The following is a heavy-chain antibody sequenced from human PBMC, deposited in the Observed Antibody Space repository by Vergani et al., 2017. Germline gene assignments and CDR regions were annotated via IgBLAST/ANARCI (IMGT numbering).Heavy chain of an antibody. J-gene: IGHJ3*02. CDR1: GFTVSSNY. CDR3: ARVAAYYYDSSGYYDAFDI. Sequence: EVQLVESGGGLVKPGGSLRLSCAASGFTVSSNYMSWVRQAPGKGLEWVSSISSSSSYIYYADSVKGRFTISRDNAKNSLYLQMNSLRAEDTAVYYCARVAAYYYDSSGYYDAFDIWGQGTMVTVSS. D-gene: IGHD3-22*01. V-gene: IGHV3-21*01. CDR2: ISSSSSYI.